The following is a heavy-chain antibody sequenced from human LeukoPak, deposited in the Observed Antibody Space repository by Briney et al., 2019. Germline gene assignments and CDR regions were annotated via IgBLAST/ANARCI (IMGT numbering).Heavy chain of an antibody. J-gene: IGHJ6*02. D-gene: IGHD2-2*01. V-gene: IGHV4-59*01. CDR1: GGSLSSYY. Sequence: PSETLSLTCTVSGGSLSSYYWSWIRQPPGKGLEWIGYIYYSGSTNYNPSLKSRVTISVDTSKNQFSLKLSSVTAADTAVYYCARDRYCSSTSCFRGQYGMDVWGQGTTVTVSS. CDR3: ARDRYCSSTSCFRGQYGMDV. CDR2: IYYSGST.